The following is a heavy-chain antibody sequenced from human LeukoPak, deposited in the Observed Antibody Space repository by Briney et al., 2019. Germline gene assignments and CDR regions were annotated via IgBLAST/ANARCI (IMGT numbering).Heavy chain of an antibody. V-gene: IGHV4-59*01. CDR1: GGSISSYY. Sequence: SETLSLTCTVSGGSISSYYWSWIRQPPGKGLEWIGYIYYSGSTNYNPSLKSRVTISVDTSKNQFSLKLSSVTAADTAVYYCARDLGYSSSWSMGYWGQGTLVIVSS. J-gene: IGHJ4*02. D-gene: IGHD6-13*01. CDR2: IYYSGST. CDR3: ARDLGYSSSWSMGY.